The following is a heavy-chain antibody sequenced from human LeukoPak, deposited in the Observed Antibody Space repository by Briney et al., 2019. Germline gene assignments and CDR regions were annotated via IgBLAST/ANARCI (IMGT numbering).Heavy chain of an antibody. V-gene: IGHV3-21*01. Sequence: GGSLRLSCAASGFTFSSYSMNWVRQAPGKGLEWVSSISSSSSYIYYADSVKGRFTISRDNAKNSLYLQMNSLRAEDTAVYYCARPLAAAGTWYFDYWGQGTLVTVSS. CDR1: GFTFSSYS. D-gene: IGHD6-13*01. J-gene: IGHJ4*02. CDR3: ARPLAAAGTWYFDY. CDR2: ISSSSSYI.